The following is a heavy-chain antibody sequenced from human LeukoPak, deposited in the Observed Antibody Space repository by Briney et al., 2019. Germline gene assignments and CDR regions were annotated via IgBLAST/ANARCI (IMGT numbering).Heavy chain of an antibody. CDR2: INPSGGST. V-gene: IGHV1-46*01. CDR3: ARRDNGDYVLDY. Sequence: ASVKVSCKASGYTFTSYYMHWVRQAPGQGLEWMGIINPSGGSTSYARKFQGRVTMTREMSTSTGYMELSSLRSEDTAVYYCARRDNGDYVLDYWGQGTVLTVSS. D-gene: IGHD4-17*01. CDR1: GYTFTSYY. J-gene: IGHJ4*02.